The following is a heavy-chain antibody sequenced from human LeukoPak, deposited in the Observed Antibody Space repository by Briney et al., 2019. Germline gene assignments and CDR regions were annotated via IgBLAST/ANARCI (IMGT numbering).Heavy chain of an antibody. J-gene: IGHJ4*02. CDR3: ARALFNYDSSGLTY. V-gene: IGHV3-33*01. Sequence: GRSLRLSCAASGFTFSSYGMHWVRQAPGKGLEWVALLWYDGGNKYYADSVKGRFTISRDNSKNTLYLQMNSLRAEDTAVYYCARALFNYDSSGLTYWGQGTLVTVSS. D-gene: IGHD3-22*01. CDR1: GFTFSSYG. CDR2: LWYDGGNK.